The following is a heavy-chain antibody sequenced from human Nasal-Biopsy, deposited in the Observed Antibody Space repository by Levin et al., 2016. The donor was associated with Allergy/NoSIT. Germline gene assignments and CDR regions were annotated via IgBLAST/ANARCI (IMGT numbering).Heavy chain of an antibody. Sequence: GGSLRLSCAASGFTVSDYYMAWVRQAPGKGLEWVSYIDSSETSTYYAESVKGRFTISGDNAQNSLYLQMNSLRDEDTAVYYCVHVASYWSWGQGTLVTVSS. J-gene: IGHJ4*02. CDR1: GFTVSDYY. D-gene: IGHD1-26*01. CDR3: VHVASYWS. CDR2: IDSSETST. V-gene: IGHV3-48*02.